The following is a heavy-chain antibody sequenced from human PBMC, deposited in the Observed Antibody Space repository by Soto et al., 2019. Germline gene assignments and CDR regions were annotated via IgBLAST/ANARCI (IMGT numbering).Heavy chain of an antibody. CDR2: IYHSGST. D-gene: IGHD3-22*01. CDR1: GGSISSGGYS. CDR3: ARDRRQWDYYDSSGYYFWFDP. Sequence: SETLSLTCAVSGGSISSGGYSWSWIRQPPGKGLEWIGYIYHSGSTYYNPSLKSRVTISVDTSKNQFSLKLSSVTAADTAVYYCARDRRQWDYYDSSGYYFWFDPWGQGTLVTVSS. J-gene: IGHJ5*02. V-gene: IGHV4-30-2*01.